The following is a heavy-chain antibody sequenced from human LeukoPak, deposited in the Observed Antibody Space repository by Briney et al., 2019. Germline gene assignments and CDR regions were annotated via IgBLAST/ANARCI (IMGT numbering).Heavy chain of an antibody. J-gene: IGHJ4*02. CDR3: ARFLLRGFVY. V-gene: IGHV1-2*02. CDR2: INPNSGDT. CDR1: GYTFTSYY. D-gene: IGHD3-16*01. Sequence: ASVKVPCKASGYTFTSYYMHWVRQAPRQGHEWMGWINPNSGDTNYAQNFQGSVTVTRDTSISTAYMELSRLTSDDTAVYYCARFLLRGFVYWGQGTLVTVPS.